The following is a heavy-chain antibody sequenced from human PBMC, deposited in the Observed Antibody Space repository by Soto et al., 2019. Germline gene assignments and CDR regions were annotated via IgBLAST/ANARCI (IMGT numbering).Heavy chain of an antibody. J-gene: IGHJ5*02. D-gene: IGHD2-2*01. CDR2: IYYSGST. Sequence: QVQLQESGPGLVKPSETLSLTCTVSGGSISSYYWSWIRQPPGKGLEWIGYIYYSGSTNYNPSLSSLVTISVYTSKNQFSLSLSSVTAPHTAWYYCARRWCSSTSCPKWWFDPWGQGTLVTVSS. CDR3: ARRWCSSTSCPKWWFDP. CDR1: GGSISSYY. V-gene: IGHV4-59*08.